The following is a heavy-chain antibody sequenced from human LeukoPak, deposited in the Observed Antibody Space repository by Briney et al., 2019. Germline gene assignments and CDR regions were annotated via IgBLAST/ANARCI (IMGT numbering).Heavy chain of an antibody. Sequence: LSLTCTVSGGSISSSNYYWGWIRQPPGKGLEWVSYISISGSTIYYADSVKGRFTVSRDDAKNSLYLQMNSLRAEDTAVYYCGRESSSGWNYLDYWGQGTLVTVSS. J-gene: IGHJ4*02. V-gene: IGHV3-11*04. CDR3: GRESSSGWNYLDY. CDR1: GGSISSSNYY. D-gene: IGHD6-19*01. CDR2: ISISGSTI.